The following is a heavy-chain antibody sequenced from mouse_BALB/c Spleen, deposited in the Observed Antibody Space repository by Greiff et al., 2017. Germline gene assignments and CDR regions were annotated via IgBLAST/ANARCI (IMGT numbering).Heavy chain of an antibody. V-gene: IGHV1-82*01. J-gene: IGHJ2*01. Sequence: VQLQQSGPELVKPGASVKISCKASGYAFSSSWMNWVKQRPGQGLEWIGRIYPGDGDTNYNGKFKGKATLTADKSSSTAYMQLSSLTSVDSAVYFCARDYYDYDEDYFDYWGQGTTLTVSS. D-gene: IGHD2-4*01. CDR1: GYAFSSSW. CDR2: IYPGDGDT. CDR3: ARDYYDYDEDYFDY.